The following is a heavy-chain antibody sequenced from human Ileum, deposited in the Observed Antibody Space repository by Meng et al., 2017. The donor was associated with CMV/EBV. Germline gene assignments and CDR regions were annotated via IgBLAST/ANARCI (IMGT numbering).Heavy chain of an antibody. D-gene: IGHD1-7*01. CDR3: ARAVEYNWNYGTGED. CDR2: ISVYSGKT. Sequence: ASVKVSCKASGYSFSSYGIAWARQAPGQGLEWMGWISVYSGKTNYPQKLQGRVTMTTDTSTSTAYMELRSLRSDDTAVYYCARAVEYNWNYGTGEDWGRGTLVTVSS. J-gene: IGHJ4*02. CDR1: GYSFSSYG. V-gene: IGHV1-18*04.